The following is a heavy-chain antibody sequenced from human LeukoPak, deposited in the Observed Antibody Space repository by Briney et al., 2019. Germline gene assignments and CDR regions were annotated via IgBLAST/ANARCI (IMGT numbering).Heavy chain of an antibody. CDR2: IDWDDDR. V-gene: IGHV2-70*11. CDR3: ARSVYIDRWSGIDF. J-gene: IGHJ4*02. CDR1: GFSLTQTAMC. Sequence: ESGPALVRPSQTLTLSCTLSGFSLTQTAMCVNWIRQTPGKALEWLARIDWDDDRYYRTSLKTRLTVSKDTSSNQVVLKMTNMDPLDTGIYYCARSVYIDRWSGIDFWGRGTLVTVSS. D-gene: IGHD3/OR15-3a*01.